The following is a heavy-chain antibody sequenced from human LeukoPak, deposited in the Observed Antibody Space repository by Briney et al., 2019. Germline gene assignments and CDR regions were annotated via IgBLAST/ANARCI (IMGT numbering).Heavy chain of an antibody. CDR2: ISGSGGST. Sequence: TGGSLRLSCAASGFTFSSYAMSWVRQAPGKGLEWVSAISGSGGSTYYADFVKGRFTISRDNANSTLYLQMDSLTPEDTAVYYCAKVTWGSGLNDYWGQGTLVTVPS. J-gene: IGHJ4*02. CDR3: AKVTWGSGLNDY. CDR1: GFTFSSYA. V-gene: IGHV3-23*01. D-gene: IGHD6-19*01.